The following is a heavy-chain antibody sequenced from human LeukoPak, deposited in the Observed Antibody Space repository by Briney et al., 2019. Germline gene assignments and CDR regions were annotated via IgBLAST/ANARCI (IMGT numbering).Heavy chain of an antibody. CDR2: IYTSGST. D-gene: IGHD4-23*01. J-gene: IGHJ3*02. Sequence: PSETLSLTCAVYGGSFSGYYWSWIRQPPGKGLEWIGRIYTSGSTNYNPSLKSRVTMSVDTSKNQFSLKLSSVTAADTAVYYCARAVDVDAFDIWGQGTMVTVSS. CDR3: ARAVDVDAFDI. CDR1: GGSFSGYY. V-gene: IGHV4-59*10.